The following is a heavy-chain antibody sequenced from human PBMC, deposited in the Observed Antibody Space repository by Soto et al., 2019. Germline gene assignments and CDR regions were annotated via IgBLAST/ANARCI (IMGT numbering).Heavy chain of an antibody. CDR3: VAGPDRAKSAY. V-gene: IGHV4-59*01. Sequence: QVQLQESGPGLVKPSETLSLTCTVSGGSINDYYWSWTRQPPGNGLAWIAYGLRPDYTGYNPSLRNRLTISSATSKNQFSLRLISVTAADTAVYYCVAGPDRAKSAYWGQGTLVTGSS. J-gene: IGHJ4*01. CDR2: GLRPDYT. CDR1: GGSINDYY.